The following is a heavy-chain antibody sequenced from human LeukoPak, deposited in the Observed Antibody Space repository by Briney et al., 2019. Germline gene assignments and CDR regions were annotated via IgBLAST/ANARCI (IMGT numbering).Heavy chain of an antibody. CDR3: ARVSIFGVVIANDY. D-gene: IGHD3-16*02. Sequence: GVSLRLSCAASGFTFGGYTMSGVREAPGKGLQWVSTITSGGDYMYYADPVKGRSTISRDDSKNSLCLHMNSLRAEDTAVYYCARVSIFGVVIANDYWGQGTVVTVSS. CDR2: ITSGGDYM. V-gene: IGHV3-21*01. CDR1: GFTFGGYT. J-gene: IGHJ4*02.